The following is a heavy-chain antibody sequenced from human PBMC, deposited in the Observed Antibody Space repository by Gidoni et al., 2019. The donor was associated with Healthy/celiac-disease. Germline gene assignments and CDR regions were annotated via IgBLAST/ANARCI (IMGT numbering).Heavy chain of an antibody. J-gene: IGHJ4*02. CDR3: ARGLGILTTGTSP. D-gene: IGHD4-17*01. CDR2: ISYAGSNK. Sequence: LEWVAVISYAGSNKYYADSVKGRFTISRDNSKNTLYLQMNSLRAEDTAVYYCARGLGILTTGTSPWGQGTLVTVSS. V-gene: IGHV3-30*01.